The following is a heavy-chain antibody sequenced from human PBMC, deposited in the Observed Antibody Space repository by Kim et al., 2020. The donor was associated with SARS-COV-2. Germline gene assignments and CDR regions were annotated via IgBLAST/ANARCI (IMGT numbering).Heavy chain of an antibody. D-gene: IGHD2-21*01. CDR2: ISGPGDTT. Sequence: GGSLRLSCAASGLTFSDYAMSWVRQPPGKGLEWVSAISGPGDTTYYAASVKGRRTSSSDNSKDTLYLQINSLRAEDTAGYYCAKAEYCGSTTCYGFDVWGQGTLVTVSS. CDR3: AKAEYCGSTTCYGFDV. V-gene: IGHV3-23*01. J-gene: IGHJ3*01. CDR1: GLTFSDYA.